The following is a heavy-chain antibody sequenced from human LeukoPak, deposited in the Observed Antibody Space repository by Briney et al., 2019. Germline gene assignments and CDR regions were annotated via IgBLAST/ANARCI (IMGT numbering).Heavy chain of an antibody. J-gene: IGHJ5*02. CDR3: ATYTEDYSGPAFAP. Sequence: SETLSLTCIVSGGSINSSSYYWGWIRQPPGKGLEWIGSIYYSGDTYYNPSLKSRVTISVDTSKNQFSLKLSSVTAADTAVYYCATYTEDYSGPAFAPWGQGTLVIVSS. D-gene: IGHD3-16*01. V-gene: IGHV4-39*07. CDR1: GGSINSSSYY. CDR2: IYYSGDT.